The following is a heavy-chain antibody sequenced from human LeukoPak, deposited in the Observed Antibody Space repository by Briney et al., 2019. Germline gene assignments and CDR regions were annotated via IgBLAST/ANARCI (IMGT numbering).Heavy chain of an antibody. CDR1: GFMFSNHA. D-gene: IGHD3-22*01. CDR2: ISTRGGGI. V-gene: IGHV3-23*01. J-gene: IGHJ4*02. Sequence: GGSLRLSCAGSGFMFSNHAMSWVRQAPGKGLEWVSGISTRGGGIYYADSVKGRFTISRDNSKNTLYLQMKSLRAEDTAVYYCAKGGFDYYDSSGYYYFDYWGQGTLVTVSS. CDR3: AKGGFDYYDSSGYYYFDY.